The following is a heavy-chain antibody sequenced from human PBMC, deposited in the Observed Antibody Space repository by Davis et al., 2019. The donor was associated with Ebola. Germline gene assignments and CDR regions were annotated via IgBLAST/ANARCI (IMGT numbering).Heavy chain of an antibody. Sequence: LVKVSCKAPGFTFSNSAIQWARQARGQRLEWIGSVVVGTNNIQYAQKFQGRVTITRDMTTNTAYMELSSLRSEDTALYYCAASAGTVGKFDFWGQGTLVTVSS. J-gene: IGHJ4*02. CDR2: VVVGTNNI. CDR1: GFTFSNSA. D-gene: IGHD1-14*01. V-gene: IGHV1-58*02. CDR3: AASAGTVGKFDF.